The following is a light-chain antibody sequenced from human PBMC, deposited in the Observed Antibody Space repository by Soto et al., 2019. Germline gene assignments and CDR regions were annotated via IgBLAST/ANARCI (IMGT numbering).Light chain of an antibody. CDR1: HTISLC. Sequence: MTHSPVSLCVSPGDIVTLSFGAIHTISLCLAWYQQKPFQSPRLLIYGTSSRATGIPDRFTGSESATDFTRTISSLEPEDFAVYYCRHYGRTFGQGTKVDIK. CDR2: GTS. V-gene: IGKV3-20*01. J-gene: IGKJ1*01. CDR3: RHYGRT.